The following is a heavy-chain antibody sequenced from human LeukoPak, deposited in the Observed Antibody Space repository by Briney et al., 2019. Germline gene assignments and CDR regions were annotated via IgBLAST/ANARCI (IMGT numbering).Heavy chain of an antibody. D-gene: IGHD5-12*01. Sequence: PSETLSLTCAVYGGSFSGYYWSWIRQPPGKGLEWIGYIYYSGSTNYNPSLKSRVTISVDTSKNQFSLKLSSVTAADTAVYYCARDHGYIVRNWGQGTLVTVSS. CDR2: IYYSGST. V-gene: IGHV4-59*12. CDR3: ARDHGYIVRN. J-gene: IGHJ4*02. CDR1: GGSFSGYY.